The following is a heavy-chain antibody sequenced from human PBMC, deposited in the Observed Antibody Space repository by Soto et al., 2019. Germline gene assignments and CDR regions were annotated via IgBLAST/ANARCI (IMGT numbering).Heavy chain of an antibody. J-gene: IGHJ4*02. CDR1: GYTLTELS. Sequence: QVQLVQSGAEVKKPGASVKVSCKVSGYTLTELSMHWVRQAPGKGLEWMGGFDPEDGETIYAQKFQGRVTMTEDTSTXXXYXXLSSLRSEDTAVYYCATILDEPALLSYWGQGTLVTVSS. CDR2: FDPEDGET. V-gene: IGHV1-24*01. D-gene: IGHD2-2*03. CDR3: ATILDEPALLSY.